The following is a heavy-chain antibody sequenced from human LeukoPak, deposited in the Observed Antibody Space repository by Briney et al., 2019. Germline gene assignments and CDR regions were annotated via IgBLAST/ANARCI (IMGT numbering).Heavy chain of an antibody. V-gene: IGHV1-2*02. Sequence: SVKVSCKAFGYTFTGYYMHWVRQAPGQGLEWMGWINPNSGGTNSAQKFQGRVTMTRDTSISTAYMELSRLTSDDTAVYYCARGRDWGPYWGQGTLVTVPS. CDR2: INPNSGGT. J-gene: IGHJ4*02. CDR1: GYTFTGYY. CDR3: ARGRDWGPY. D-gene: IGHD7-27*01.